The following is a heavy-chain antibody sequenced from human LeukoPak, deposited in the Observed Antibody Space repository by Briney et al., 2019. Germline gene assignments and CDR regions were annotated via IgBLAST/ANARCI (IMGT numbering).Heavy chain of an antibody. Sequence: GGSLRLSCAASGFTFSSYSTNWVRQAPGKGLEWVSSISSSSSYIYYADSVKGRFTISRDNAKNSLYLQMNSLRAEDTAVYYCARARGIAAAGQYFDYWGQGTLVTVSS. CDR2: ISSSSSYI. D-gene: IGHD6-13*01. V-gene: IGHV3-21*01. J-gene: IGHJ4*02. CDR3: ARARGIAAAGQYFDY. CDR1: GFTFSSYS.